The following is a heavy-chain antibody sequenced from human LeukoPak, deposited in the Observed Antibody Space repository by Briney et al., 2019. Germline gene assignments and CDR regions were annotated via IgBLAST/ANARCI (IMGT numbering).Heavy chain of an antibody. J-gene: IGHJ4*02. CDR2: ISGSGGST. D-gene: IGHD2-2*01. Sequence: GGSLRLSCAASGFTFSSYAMSWVRQAPGKGLEWVSAISGSGGSTYYADSVKGRFTISRDNSKNTLYLQMNSLRAEDTAVYYCAKDPYCSSTSCYFAFDYWGQGTLVTVSS. CDR1: GFTFSSYA. CDR3: AKDPYCSSTSCYFAFDY. V-gene: IGHV3-23*01.